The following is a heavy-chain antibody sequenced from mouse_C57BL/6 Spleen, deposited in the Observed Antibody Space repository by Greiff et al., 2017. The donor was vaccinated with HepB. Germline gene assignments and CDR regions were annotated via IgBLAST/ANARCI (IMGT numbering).Heavy chain of an antibody. Sequence: EVMLVESGGGLVKPGGSLKLSCAASGFTFSSYAMSWVRQTPEKRLEWVATISDGGSYTYYPDNVKGRFTISRDNAKNNLYLQMSHLKSEDTAMYYCARDHGYDDFGNFDYWGQGTTLTVSS. V-gene: IGHV5-4*01. D-gene: IGHD2-2*01. CDR1: GFTFSSYA. CDR2: ISDGGSYT. J-gene: IGHJ2*01. CDR3: ARDHGYDDFGNFDY.